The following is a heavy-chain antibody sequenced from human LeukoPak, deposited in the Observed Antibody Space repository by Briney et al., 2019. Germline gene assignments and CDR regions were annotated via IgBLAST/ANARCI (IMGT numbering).Heavy chain of an antibody. J-gene: IGHJ4*02. D-gene: IGHD2-2*02. CDR3: ATGLEVPADINA. CDR2: MNPRSGDS. Sequence: ASVKVSCKASGCTFTNYDINWVRQATGQGLEWMAWMNPRSGDSRSAQKFQGRLTLTRDTSITTAYMELSTLRSDDTAVYFCATGLEVPADINAWGQGTQVTVSS. V-gene: IGHV1-8*01. CDR1: GCTFTNYD.